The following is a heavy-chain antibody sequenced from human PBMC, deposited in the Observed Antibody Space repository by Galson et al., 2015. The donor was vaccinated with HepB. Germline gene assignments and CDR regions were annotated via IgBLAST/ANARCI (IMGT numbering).Heavy chain of an antibody. CDR2: IIPILGIA. CDR3: ASGYSYGYFDY. CDR1: GGTFSSYA. Sequence: SVKVSCKASGGTFSSYAISWVRQAPGQGLEWMGRIIPILGIANYAQKFQGRVTITADKSTSTAYMELSSLRSEDTAVYYCASGYSYGYFDYWGQGTLVTVSS. J-gene: IGHJ4*02. D-gene: IGHD5-18*01. V-gene: IGHV1-69*04.